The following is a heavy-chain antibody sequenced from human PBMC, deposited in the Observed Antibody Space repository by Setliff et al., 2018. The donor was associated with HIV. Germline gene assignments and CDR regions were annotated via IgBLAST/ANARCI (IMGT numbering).Heavy chain of an antibody. CDR1: GYSFIGYW. Sequence: PGESLKISCKGSGYSFIGYWIGWVRQMPGKGLEWMGIIYPGDSNTKYSPSFQGQVTLSVDKSISTAYLQWSSLKASDTAMYYCATPISITSGSAFDYWGQGTLVTVSS. V-gene: IGHV5-51*01. D-gene: IGHD2-2*01. CDR2: IYPGDSNT. CDR3: ATPISITSGSAFDY. J-gene: IGHJ4*02.